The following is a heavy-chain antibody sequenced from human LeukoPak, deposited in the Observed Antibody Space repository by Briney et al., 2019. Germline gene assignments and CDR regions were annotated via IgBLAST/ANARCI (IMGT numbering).Heavy chain of an antibody. CDR1: GGTFSSYA. D-gene: IGHD3-3*01. V-gene: IGHV1-69*01. CDR3: ARDKGMYYDCAGDDY. CDR2: IIPIFGTA. J-gene: IGHJ4*01. Sequence: SVKLSCKASGGTFSSYAISWVRQAPGQGLEWVGGIIPIFGTANYAQKFQGRVTITADESTSTAYMQLSSLRSEDTAVYYCARDKGMYYDCAGDDYWGQGTLVTVSS.